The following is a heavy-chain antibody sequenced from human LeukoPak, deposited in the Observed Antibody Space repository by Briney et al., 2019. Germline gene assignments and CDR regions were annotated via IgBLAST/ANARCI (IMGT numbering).Heavy chain of an antibody. Sequence: PSETLSLTCTVSGGSISSGGYYWSWIRQHPGKGLEWIGYIYYSGSTNYNPSLKSRVTISVDTSKNQFSLKLSSVTAADTAVYYCARNGRYYGSGSYYPPHYYYGMDVWGQGTTVTVSS. CDR1: GGSISSGGYY. D-gene: IGHD3-10*01. J-gene: IGHJ6*02. CDR3: ARNGRYYGSGSYYPPHYYYGMDV. CDR2: IYYSGST. V-gene: IGHV4-61*08.